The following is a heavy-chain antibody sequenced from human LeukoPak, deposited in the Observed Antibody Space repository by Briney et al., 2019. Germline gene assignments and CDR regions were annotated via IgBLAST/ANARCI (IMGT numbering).Heavy chain of an antibody. D-gene: IGHD6-13*01. CDR2: MKPDGSES. CDR1: GCSFSSYW. Sequence: GSSLSLSWASSGCSFSSYWMSWVRQAPGKGLEWVGNMKPDGSESYYVDSVKGRFTISRDNAKNSLYLQMNSLRGEDTAVYYCARDQTISSSWLGAPGKKYNRFDPWGQGTLVTVSS. CDR3: ARDQTISSSWLGAPGKKYNRFDP. J-gene: IGHJ5*02. V-gene: IGHV3-7*05.